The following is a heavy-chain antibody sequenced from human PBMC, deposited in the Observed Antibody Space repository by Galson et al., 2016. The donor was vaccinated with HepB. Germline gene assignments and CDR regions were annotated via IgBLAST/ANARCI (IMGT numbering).Heavy chain of an antibody. J-gene: IGHJ4*02. Sequence: SLRLSCAASHFIFSNFAMHWVRQAPGKGLEWVALLSYDGSMEYYADSVKGRFTISRDNSKNTLYLQMNSLGVGDTAVYYCARSRAPYYSGSVTNNFEYWGQGTLVTVSS. CDR1: HFIFSNFA. CDR3: ARSRAPYYSGSVTNNFEY. D-gene: IGHD3-10*01. V-gene: IGHV3-30*04. CDR2: LSYDGSME.